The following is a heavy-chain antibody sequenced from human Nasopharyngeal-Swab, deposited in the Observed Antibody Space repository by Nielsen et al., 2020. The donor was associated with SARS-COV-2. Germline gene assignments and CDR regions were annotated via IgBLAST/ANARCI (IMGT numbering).Heavy chain of an antibody. CDR2: IVGSGDISGSGGNT. CDR1: GFTFSSYW. V-gene: IGHV3-23*01. Sequence: GGSLRLSSAASGFTFSSYWMHWVRQAPGKGLVWVSAIVGSGDISGSGGNTYYADSVKGRFTISRDNSKNTLSLQMNSLRAEDTAVYYCAKNLRGPYFFWGQGTLVTVSS. CDR3: AKNLRGPYFF. J-gene: IGHJ4*02. D-gene: IGHD2/OR15-2a*01.